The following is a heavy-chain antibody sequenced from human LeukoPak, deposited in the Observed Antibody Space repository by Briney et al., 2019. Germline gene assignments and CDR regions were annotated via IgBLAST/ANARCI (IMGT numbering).Heavy chain of an antibody. CDR1: GFTFSDYA. CDR2: ISDSGRAT. Sequence: GGSLRLSCAASGFTFSDYAMSWVRQAPGEGLEWVAGISDSGRATYYTDSVRGRFTISRDISKNMVYLQLNNLRAEDTALYFCARHDSFIPYWGQGTLVSVSS. CDR3: ARHDSFIPY. D-gene: IGHD5-18*01. J-gene: IGHJ4*02. V-gene: IGHV3-23*01.